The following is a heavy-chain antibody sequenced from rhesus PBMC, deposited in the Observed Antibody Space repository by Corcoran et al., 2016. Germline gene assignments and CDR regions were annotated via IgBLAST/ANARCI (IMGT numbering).Heavy chain of an antibody. CDR2: ISGSSGST. Sequence: QVQLQESGPGLVKPSETLSLTCAVSGGSISSSTWRSWIRQPPGKGLEWIGYISGSSGSTYYNPSLKSRVTISKDTSKNQFSLKLSSVTAADTAVYYCARGYYGTWGQGVLVTVSS. J-gene: IGHJ4*01. CDR3: ARGYYGT. CDR1: GGSISSSTW. D-gene: IGHD4-17*01. V-gene: IGHV4S19*01.